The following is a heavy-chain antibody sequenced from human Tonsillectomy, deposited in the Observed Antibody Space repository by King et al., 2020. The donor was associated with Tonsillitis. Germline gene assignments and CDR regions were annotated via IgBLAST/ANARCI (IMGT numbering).Heavy chain of an antibody. CDR3: AKGRGTGVRPGVYFDY. D-gene: IGHD3-10*01. CDR2: ISWNRASI. CDR1: GFFFDDYA. Sequence: VQLVESGGGLVQPGRSLRLSCAASGFFFDDYAMHWVRQAPGKGLEWVAGISWNRASIAYADSVRGRFSISRDNAKNFLYLQMNSLNSEDTAFYYCAKGRGTGVRPGVYFDYWGQGTLVTVSS. J-gene: IGHJ4*02. V-gene: IGHV3-9*01.